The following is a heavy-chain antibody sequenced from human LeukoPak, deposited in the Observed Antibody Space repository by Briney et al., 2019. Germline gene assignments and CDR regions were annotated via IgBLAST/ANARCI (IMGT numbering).Heavy chain of an antibody. CDR1: GGSVSSGSYY. CDR3: ASTYYYGSGSWYYFDY. D-gene: IGHD3-10*01. J-gene: IGHJ4*02. Sequence: PSETLSLTCTVSGGSVSSGSYYWSWIRQPPGKGLEGIGYIYYSGSTNYNPSLKSRVTISVDTSKYQFSLKLSSVTAADTAVYYCASTYYYGSGSWYYFDYWGQGTLVTVSS. CDR2: IYYSGST. V-gene: IGHV4-61*01.